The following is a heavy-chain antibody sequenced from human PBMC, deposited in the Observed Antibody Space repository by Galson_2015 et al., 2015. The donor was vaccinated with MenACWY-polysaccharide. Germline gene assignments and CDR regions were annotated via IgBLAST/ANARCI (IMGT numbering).Heavy chain of an antibody. V-gene: IGHV5-51*03. D-gene: IGHD6-13*01. CDR3: ARRQQLGGLFDY. J-gene: IGHJ4*02. Sequence: QSGAEVIKPGESLQISCTGSGYSFTTYWIGWVRQMPGKGLEWMGIIYPGDSDTRYSPSFQGQVTFSADKSISTAYLQWSSLKASDTAMYYCARRQQLGGLFDYWGQGILVTVSS. CDR2: IYPGDSDT. CDR1: GYSFTTYW.